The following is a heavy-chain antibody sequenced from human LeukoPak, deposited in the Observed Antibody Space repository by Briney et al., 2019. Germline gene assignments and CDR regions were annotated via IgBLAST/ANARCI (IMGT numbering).Heavy chain of an antibody. CDR2: ISGSGGST. J-gene: IGHJ4*02. Sequence: SGGSLRLSCAASGFTFSSYWMHWVRQAPGKGLEWVSAISGSGGSTYYADSVKGRFTISRDNSKNTLYLQMNSLRAEDTAVYYCAKSSGSYYGDFDYWGQGTLVTVSS. CDR1: GFTFSSYW. CDR3: AKSSGSYYGDFDY. V-gene: IGHV3-23*01. D-gene: IGHD1-26*01.